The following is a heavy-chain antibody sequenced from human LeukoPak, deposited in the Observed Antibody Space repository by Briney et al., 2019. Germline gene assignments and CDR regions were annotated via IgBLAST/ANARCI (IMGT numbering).Heavy chain of an antibody. Sequence: PGGSLRLSCAASGFTFDDYGMIWVRQAPGKGLEWVSYLTWNGDNTHYTDSVEGRFTISRDNAKNSLYLQMNSLRAEDTAVYYCASRDYYDTGYFDLWGRGTLVTVSS. D-gene: IGHD3-22*01. J-gene: IGHJ2*01. CDR2: LTWNGDNT. CDR3: ASRDYYDTGYFDL. CDR1: GFTFDDYG. V-gene: IGHV3-20*04.